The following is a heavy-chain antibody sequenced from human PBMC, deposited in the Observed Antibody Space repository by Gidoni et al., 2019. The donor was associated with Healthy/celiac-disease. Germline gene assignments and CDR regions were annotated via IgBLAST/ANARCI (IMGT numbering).Heavy chain of an antibody. CDR2: IKQDGSEK. J-gene: IGHJ4*02. CDR1: GFTFSSYW. V-gene: IGHV3-7*01. D-gene: IGHD3-9*01. CDR3: ARGDYDILTGYHPYDY. Sequence: EVQLVESGGGLVQPGGSLRLSCAASGFTFSSYWMSWVRQAPGKGLEWVANIKQDGSEKYYVDSVKGRFTISRDNAKNSLYLQMNSLRAEDTAVYYCARGDYDILTGYHPYDYWGQGTLVTVSS.